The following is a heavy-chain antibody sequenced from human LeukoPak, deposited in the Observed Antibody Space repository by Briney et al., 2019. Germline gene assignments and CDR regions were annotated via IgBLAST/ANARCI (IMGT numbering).Heavy chain of an antibody. Sequence: PSETLSLTCTVSGGSISSGDYYWSWIRQPPGKGLEWIGYIYYSGSTYYNPSLKSRVTISVDTSKNQFSLKLSSVTAADTAVYYCARASRYSKFLGSPNKPIDYWGQGTLVTVSS. CDR2: IYYSGST. CDR1: GGSISSGDYY. J-gene: IGHJ4*02. D-gene: IGHD4-11*01. CDR3: ARASRYSKFLGSPNKPIDY. V-gene: IGHV4-30-4*08.